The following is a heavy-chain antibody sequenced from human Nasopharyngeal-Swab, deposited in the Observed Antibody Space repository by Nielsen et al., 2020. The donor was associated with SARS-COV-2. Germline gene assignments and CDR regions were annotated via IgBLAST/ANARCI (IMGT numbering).Heavy chain of an antibody. CDR1: GFTFSSYG. CDR2: ISYDGSNK. J-gene: IGHJ3*02. V-gene: IGHV3-30*18. Sequence: GESLKISCAASGFTFSSYGMHWVRQAPGKGLEWVAVISYDGSNKYYADSVKGRFTISRDNSKNTLYLQMNSLRAEDTAVYYCAKSSYYYDSYGAFDIWGQGTMVTVSS. D-gene: IGHD3-22*01. CDR3: AKSSYYYDSYGAFDI.